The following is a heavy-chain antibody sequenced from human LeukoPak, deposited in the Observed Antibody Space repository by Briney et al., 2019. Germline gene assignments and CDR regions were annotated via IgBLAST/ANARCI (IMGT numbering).Heavy chain of an antibody. V-gene: IGHV3-7*01. D-gene: IGHD3-3*01. Sequence: GGSLRLSCEGSGFSFSSYWMTWVRQAPGKGLEWVATINQDGSEKYYVDSVKGRFTISRDNAKNSLFLQMNSLRAEDTAVYYCARDRITDFWSGYYTNYFDYWGQGTLVTVSS. J-gene: IGHJ4*02. CDR3: ARDRITDFWSGYYTNYFDY. CDR2: INQDGSEK. CDR1: GFSFSSYW.